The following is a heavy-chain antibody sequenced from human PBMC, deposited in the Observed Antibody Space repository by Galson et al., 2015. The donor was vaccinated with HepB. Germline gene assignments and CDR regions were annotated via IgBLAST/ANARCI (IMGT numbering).Heavy chain of an antibody. Sequence: SLRLSCAASGFTVSSNYMSWVRQAPGKGLEWVSVIYSGGSTYYADSVKGRFTISRDNSKNTLYLQMNSLRAEDTAVYYCARDGPPDPAMVPGYYYYYGMDVWGQGTTVTVSS. V-gene: IGHV3-53*01. D-gene: IGHD5-18*01. CDR3: ARDGPPDPAMVPGYYYYYGMDV. CDR2: IYSGGST. J-gene: IGHJ6*02. CDR1: GFTVSSNY.